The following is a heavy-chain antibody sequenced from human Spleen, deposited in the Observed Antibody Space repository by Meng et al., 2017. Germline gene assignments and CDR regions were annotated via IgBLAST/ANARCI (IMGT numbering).Heavy chain of an antibody. D-gene: IGHD6-13*01. J-gene: IGHJ4*02. Sequence: GESLKISCAASGFTFSSYSVNWVRQAPGKGLEWVSSISSSSSYIYYADSVKGRFTISRDNAKNSLYLQMNSLRAEDTAVYYCAASSWYYFDYWGQGTLVTVS. CDR3: AASSWYYFDY. CDR2: ISSSSSYI. CDR1: GFTFSSYS. V-gene: IGHV3-21*01.